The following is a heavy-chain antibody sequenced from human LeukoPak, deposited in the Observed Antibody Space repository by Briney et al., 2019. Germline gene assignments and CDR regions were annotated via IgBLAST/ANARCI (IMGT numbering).Heavy chain of an antibody. CDR3: ARGESDP. D-gene: IGHD3-10*01. Sequence: PGGSLRLSCAVSGFTFSSYAVSWVRQAPGKGLQWVASIKGDGRGKYYVDSVKGRFTVSRDNAKKSLYLQMDSLRVEDMGMYYCARGESDPWGQGTLVTVSS. CDR2: IKGDGRGK. V-gene: IGHV3-7*03. CDR1: GFTFSSYA. J-gene: IGHJ5*02.